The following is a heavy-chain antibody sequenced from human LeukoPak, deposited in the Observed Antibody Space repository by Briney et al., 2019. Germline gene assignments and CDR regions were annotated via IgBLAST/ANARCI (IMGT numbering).Heavy chain of an antibody. V-gene: IGHV1-3*01. CDR2: INSGNGNT. D-gene: IGHD3-10*01. CDR3: AKDGSYGSGSFGN. J-gene: IGHJ4*02. Sequence: ASVKVSCKASEYTFTDYTMHWVRQAPGQRLEWMGWINSGNGNTKYSQKFQGRVTITRDTSASTAYMELSSLTSEDTAVYYCAKDGSYGSGSFGNWGQGTLVTVSS. CDR1: EYTFTDYT.